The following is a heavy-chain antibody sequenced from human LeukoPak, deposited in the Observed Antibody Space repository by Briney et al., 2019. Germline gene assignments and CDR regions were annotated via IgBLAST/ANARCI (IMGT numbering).Heavy chain of an antibody. CDR1: GGSISSGGYY. CDR3: ARRGPDSGGYYFDY. V-gene: IGHV4-39*01. D-gene: IGHD3-22*01. Sequence: PSETLSLTCTVSGGSISSGGYYWSWIRQPPGKGLEWIGSIYYSGSTYYNPSLKSRVTISVDTSKNQFSLKLSSVTAADTAAYYCARRGPDSGGYYFDYWGQGTLVTVSS. J-gene: IGHJ4*02. CDR2: IYYSGST.